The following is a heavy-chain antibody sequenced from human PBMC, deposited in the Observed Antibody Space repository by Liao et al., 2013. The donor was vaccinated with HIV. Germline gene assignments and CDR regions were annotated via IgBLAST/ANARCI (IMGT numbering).Heavy chain of an antibody. CDR1: GGSISSGGYS. V-gene: IGHV4-30-2*01. CDR2: IYHSGST. Sequence: QVQLQESGPGLVKPSETLSLTCAVSGGSISSGGYSWSWIRQPPGKGLEWIGYIYHSGSTYYNPSLKSRVTISVDRSKNQFSLKLSSVTAADTAVYYCARGDPDYGGLGRFDPWGRGNPGHRPPQ. D-gene: IGHD4-23*01. CDR3: ARGDPDYGGLGRFDP. J-gene: IGHJ5*02.